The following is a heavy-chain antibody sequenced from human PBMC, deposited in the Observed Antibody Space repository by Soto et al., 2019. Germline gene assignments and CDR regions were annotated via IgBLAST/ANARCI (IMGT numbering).Heavy chain of an antibody. D-gene: IGHD6-6*01. Sequence: QVHLQESGPGLVKPSETLPLTCTVSGGSISAFYWNWIRQPAGKGLEWIGRIYMSGTTTYNPSLQSRVTMSVDTSKRQFSLKLNSVTAADTAVYYCARSPSTSSIGTFDFWGLGTRVTVSS. J-gene: IGHJ3*01. V-gene: IGHV4-4*07. CDR1: GGSISAFY. CDR2: IYMSGTT. CDR3: ARSPSTSSIGTFDF.